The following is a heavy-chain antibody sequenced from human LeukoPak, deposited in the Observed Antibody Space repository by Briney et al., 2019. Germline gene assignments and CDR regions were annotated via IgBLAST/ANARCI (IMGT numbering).Heavy chain of an antibody. CDR3: ARPVSSGSYYRNVDY. V-gene: IGHV3-30*04. J-gene: IGHJ4*02. CDR1: GFTFSSYA. D-gene: IGHD3-10*01. Sequence: GGSLRLSCAASGFTFSSYAMHWVRQAPGKGLEWVAVISYDGSNKYYADSVKGRFTISRDNSNNTLYLQMNSLRAEDTAVYYCARPVSSGSYYRNVDYWGQGTLVTVSS. CDR2: ISYDGSNK.